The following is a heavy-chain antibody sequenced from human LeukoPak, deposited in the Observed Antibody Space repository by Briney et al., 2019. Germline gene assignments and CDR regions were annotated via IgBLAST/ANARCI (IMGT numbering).Heavy chain of an antibody. CDR3: AKYGPQDSGSSHFDY. V-gene: IGHV3-30*04. D-gene: IGHD1-26*01. CDR2: ISYDGSDK. CDR1: GFTFSSYA. J-gene: IGHJ4*02. Sequence: GGSLRLSCAASGFTFSSYAMHWVRQAPGKGLEWVAVISYDGSDKYYADSVKGRFTTSRDNSKNTLFLQMNSLRAEDTAIYYCAKYGPQDSGSSHFDYWGQGALVTVSS.